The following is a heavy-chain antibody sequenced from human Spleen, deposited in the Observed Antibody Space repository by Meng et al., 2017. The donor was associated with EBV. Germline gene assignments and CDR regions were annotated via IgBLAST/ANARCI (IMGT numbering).Heavy chain of an antibody. CDR3: ATGWGKANY. J-gene: IGHJ4*02. CDR1: GDSFSAYY. D-gene: IGHD3-16*01. Sequence: QLQQRGAGLLKPSVPLSLIWSVYGDSFSAYYWRWSRQPPGRGLEWIGDVIHSGNTSYSPSLKSRVTISVDTSKRQFSLKLRSMTAADTAVYYCATGWGKANYWGQGTLVTVSS. V-gene: IGHV4-34*12. CDR2: VIHSGNT.